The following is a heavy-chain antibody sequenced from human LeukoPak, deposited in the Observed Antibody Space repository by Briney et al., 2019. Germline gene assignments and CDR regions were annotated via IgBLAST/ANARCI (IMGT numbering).Heavy chain of an antibody. CDR3: ARGSQLVFDY. D-gene: IGHD1-1*01. V-gene: IGHV3-53*01. Sequence: GGSLRLSCAASGFTVSSNHMTWVRQAPGKGLEWVSVIYTGGSTSYADSVKGRFTISRDNSKNTLYLQMNSLRAEDTAVYYCARGSQLVFDYWGQGTLVTVSS. CDR2: IYTGGST. CDR1: GFTVSSNH. J-gene: IGHJ4*02.